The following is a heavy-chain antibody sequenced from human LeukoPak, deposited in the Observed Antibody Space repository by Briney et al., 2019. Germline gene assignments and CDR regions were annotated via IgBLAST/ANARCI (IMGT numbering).Heavy chain of an antibody. CDR3: ARDWSYGDYSGY. CDR1: GYTFSSYY. Sequence: ASVKVSCKASGYTFSSYYMHWVRQAPGQGLEWMGIINPSGGSTSYAQKCQGRVTMTRDTSTSTVYMELSSLRSEDTAVYYCARDWSYGDYSGYWGQGTLVTVSS. V-gene: IGHV1-46*01. J-gene: IGHJ4*02. CDR2: INPSGGST. D-gene: IGHD1-26*01.